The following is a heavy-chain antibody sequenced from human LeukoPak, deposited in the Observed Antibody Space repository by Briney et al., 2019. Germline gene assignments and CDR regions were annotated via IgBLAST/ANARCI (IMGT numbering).Heavy chain of an antibody. Sequence: GGSLRLSCAPSGFTFSRHGMHWVRQAPGKGLEWVAIISNDGSRKYYAHSVEGRFTISRDNSKYTLYLQMDSLRAEDTAVYYCVRDRAWNYFDYWGQGTLVTVSS. D-gene: IGHD3-3*01. CDR1: GFTFSRHG. CDR2: ISNDGSRK. V-gene: IGHV3-30*03. J-gene: IGHJ4*02. CDR3: VRDRAWNYFDY.